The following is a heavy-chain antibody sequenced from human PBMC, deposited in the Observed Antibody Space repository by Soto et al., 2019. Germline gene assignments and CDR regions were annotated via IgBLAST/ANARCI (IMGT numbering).Heavy chain of an antibody. CDR1: GGTISSYG. CDR2: IIPIFGTA. D-gene: IGHD3-10*01. Sequence: SVKVSCKASGGTISSYGISWVRQAPGQGLEWMGGIIPIFGTANYAQKFQGRVTITADKSTSTDYMELSSLRSEDTAVDYCATPTPLRGAMITNINFDFWGQGTPVTVSS. CDR3: ATPTPLRGAMITNINFDF. J-gene: IGHJ4*02. V-gene: IGHV1-69*06.